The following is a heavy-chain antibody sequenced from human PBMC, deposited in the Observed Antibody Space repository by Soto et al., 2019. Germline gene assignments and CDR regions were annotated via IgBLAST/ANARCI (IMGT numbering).Heavy chain of an antibody. J-gene: IGHJ6*02. CDR2: IYSSGST. V-gene: IGHV4-39*01. CDR3: ARQRYGSSWYLLYYYGMDV. CDR1: SDSVSSSSYT. D-gene: IGHD6-13*01. Sequence: SETLSLTCTVSSDSVSSSSYTWGWIRQPPGKGPEWIGSIYSSGSTYYNPSLNSRVTVSVDTSKNQFSLKLSSVTAADTAVYYCARQRYGSSWYLLYYYGMDVWGQGTTVTVSS.